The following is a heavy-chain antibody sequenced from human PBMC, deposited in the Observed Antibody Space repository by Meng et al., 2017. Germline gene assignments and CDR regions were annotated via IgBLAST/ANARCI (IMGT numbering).Heavy chain of an antibody. V-gene: IGHV1-69-2*01. D-gene: IGHD1-26*01. J-gene: IGHJ5*02. CDR2: VDPEAGET. Sequence: EAQLVQSVAEVKQPGATVTISCKVSGYTFTDYYMHWVHQAPGKGLEWMGLVDPEAGETIYAEKFQGRVTITADTSTDTAYMELSSLRSEDTAVYYCATDLYRDWFDPWGQGTLVTVSS. CDR1: GYTFTDYY. CDR3: ATDLYRDWFDP.